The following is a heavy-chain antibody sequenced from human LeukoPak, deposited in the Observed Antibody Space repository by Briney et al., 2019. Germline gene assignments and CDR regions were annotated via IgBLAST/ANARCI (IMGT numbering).Heavy chain of an antibody. J-gene: IGHJ4*02. D-gene: IGHD3-3*01. CDR1: GGSFSGYY. CDR3: ARGRQYYDFWSGYYTGTSANDY. V-gene: IGHV4-34*01. Sequence: SETLSLTCAVYGGSFSGYYWSWIRQPPGKGLEWIGEINHSGSTNYNPSLKSRVTISVDTSKNQFSLKLSSVTAADTAVYYCARGRQYYDFWSGYYTGTSANDYWGQGTLVTVSS. CDR2: INHSGST.